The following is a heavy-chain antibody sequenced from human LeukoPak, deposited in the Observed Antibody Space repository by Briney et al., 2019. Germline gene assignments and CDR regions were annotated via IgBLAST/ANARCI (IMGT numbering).Heavy chain of an antibody. V-gene: IGHV4-34*01. D-gene: IGHD2-21*01. J-gene: IGHJ4*02. CDR3: ARGGGAPYDY. Sequence: PSETLSLTCAVYGGSFSGYYWSWIRQPPGKGLEWIGEINHSGNTNYNPSLKSRVTISVDTSKNQFSLKLSSVTAADTAVYYCARGGGAPYDYWGQGTLVTVSS. CDR2: INHSGNT. CDR1: GGSFSGYY.